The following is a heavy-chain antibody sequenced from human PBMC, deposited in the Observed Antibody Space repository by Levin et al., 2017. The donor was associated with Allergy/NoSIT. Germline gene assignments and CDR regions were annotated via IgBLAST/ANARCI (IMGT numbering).Heavy chain of an antibody. Sequence: GESLKISCAASGFTFSSYGMHWVRQAPGKGLEWVAVIWYDGSNKYYADSVKGRFTISRDNSKNTLYLQMNSLRAEDTAVYYCARDYDSSGYYPPLGYWGQGTLVTVSS. CDR2: IWYDGSNK. V-gene: IGHV3-33*01. D-gene: IGHD3-22*01. J-gene: IGHJ4*02. CDR1: GFTFSSYG. CDR3: ARDYDSSGYYPPLGY.